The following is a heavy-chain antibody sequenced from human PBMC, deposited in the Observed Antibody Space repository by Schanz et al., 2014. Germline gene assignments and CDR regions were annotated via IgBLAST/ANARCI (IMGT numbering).Heavy chain of an antibody. J-gene: IGHJ3*02. V-gene: IGHV1-18*01. CDR3: ARGGGPEDVFDI. D-gene: IGHD5-12*01. Sequence: QVQLVQSGAEVKKPGASVKVSCKASGYTFTSHGISWVRQAPGQGLEWMGWISPYNGNTNYAQKFQGRVTITADKSTSTAYMELSSLRSDDTAVYYCARGGGPEDVFDIWGQGTILTVSS. CDR2: ISPYNGNT. CDR1: GYTFTSHG.